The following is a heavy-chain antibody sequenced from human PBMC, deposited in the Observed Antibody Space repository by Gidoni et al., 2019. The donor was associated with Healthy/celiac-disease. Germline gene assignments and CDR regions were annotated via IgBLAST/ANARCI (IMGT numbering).Heavy chain of an antibody. CDR1: GYTFTGYS. V-gene: IGHV1-2*04. D-gene: IGHD2-15*01. CDR3: ARAGYCSGGSCYSNWFDP. J-gene: IGHJ5*02. Sequence: QVQLVQSGAEVQKPGASVKVSCKASGYTFTGYSMHWVRQAPGQGLEWMGWINPNSGGTNYAQKFQGWVTMTRDTSISTAYMELSRLRSDDTAVYYCARAGYCSGGSCYSNWFDPWGQGTLVTVSS. CDR2: INPNSGGT.